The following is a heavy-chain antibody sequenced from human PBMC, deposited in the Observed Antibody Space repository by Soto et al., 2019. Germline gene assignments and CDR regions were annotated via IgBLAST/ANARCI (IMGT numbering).Heavy chain of an antibody. CDR2: TSAYNGNT. V-gene: IGHV1-18*01. Sequence: ASVKVSCRASGYTFTSYGISWGRQPPGQGLEWMGWTSAYNGNTNYAQKLQGRVTMTTDTSTSTANMELRSLRSDDTAVYYCAREGYYDSSGYYNYYGMDVWGQGTTVTVSS. CDR3: AREGYYDSSGYYNYYGMDV. J-gene: IGHJ6*02. CDR1: GYTFTSYG. D-gene: IGHD3-22*01.